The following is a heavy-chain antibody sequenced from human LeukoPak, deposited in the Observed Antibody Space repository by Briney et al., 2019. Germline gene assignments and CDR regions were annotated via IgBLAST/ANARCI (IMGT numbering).Heavy chain of an antibody. V-gene: IGHV5-51*01. CDR1: GYSFTSYW. D-gene: IGHD3-22*01. Sequence: GESLKISCKGSGYSFTSYWSGWVRQMPGKGLEWMGIIYPGDSDTRYSPSFQGQVTISADKSISTAYLQWSSLKASDTAMYYCARLADSSGYIGGDAFDIWGPGTMVTVSS. J-gene: IGHJ3*02. CDR2: IYPGDSDT. CDR3: ARLADSSGYIGGDAFDI.